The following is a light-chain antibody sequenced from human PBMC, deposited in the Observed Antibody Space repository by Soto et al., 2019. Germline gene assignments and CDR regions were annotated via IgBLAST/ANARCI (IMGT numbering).Light chain of an antibody. J-gene: IGLJ1*01. Sequence: QSVLTQPPSVSAAPGQKVTISCSGSSSNIRNNYVSWYQQLPGTAPKLLIYDNNKRPSGIPDRFSGSKSGTSATLGITGLQTGDEADYYCGTWDNILSGYVFGTGTKVTV. CDR3: GTWDNILSGYV. V-gene: IGLV1-51*01. CDR1: SSNIRNNY. CDR2: DNN.